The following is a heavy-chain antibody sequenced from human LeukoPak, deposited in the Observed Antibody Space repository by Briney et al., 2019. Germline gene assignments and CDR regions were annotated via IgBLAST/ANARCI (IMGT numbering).Heavy chain of an antibody. CDR3: AKDVPTAYFDY. V-gene: IGHV3-49*04. J-gene: IGHJ4*02. D-gene: IGHD2-2*01. Sequence: GGSLRLSCTASGFTFGDYAMSWVRQAPGKGLEWVGFIRSKAYGGTTEYAASVKGRFTISRDDSKSIAYLQMNSLRAEDTAVYYCAKDVPTAYFDYWGQGTLVTVSS. CDR1: GFTFGDYA. CDR2: IRSKAYGGTT.